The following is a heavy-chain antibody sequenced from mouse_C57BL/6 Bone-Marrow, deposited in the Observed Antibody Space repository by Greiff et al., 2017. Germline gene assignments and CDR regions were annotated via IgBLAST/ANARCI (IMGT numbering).Heavy chain of an antibody. D-gene: IGHD2-3*01. CDR2: FYPGSGRI. CDR3: ARHEEGGGYYVYAMDY. V-gene: IGHV1-62-2*01. CDR1: GYTFTEYT. Sequence: QVQLQQSGAELVKPGASVKLSCKASGYTFTEYTIHWVKQRSGQGLEWIGWFYPGSGRIKYNEKFKDKATLTADKTSSTVYMELSRWTTEDSAVDVCARHEEGGGYYVYAMDYWGQGTSVTVSS. J-gene: IGHJ4*01.